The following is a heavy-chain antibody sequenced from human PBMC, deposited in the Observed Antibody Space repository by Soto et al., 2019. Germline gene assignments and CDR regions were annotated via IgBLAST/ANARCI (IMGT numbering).Heavy chain of an antibody. D-gene: IGHD4-17*01. V-gene: IGHV1-18*01. J-gene: IGHJ4*02. CDR1: GYTFTSYG. Sequence: QVPLVQSGAEVKKPGASVKVSCKASGYTFTSYGISWVRQAPGQGLEWMGWISAYNGNTNYAQKLQGRVTMTTDTSTSTAYMELRSLRSDDTAVYYCARDGITNDYGDYEEFDYWGQGTLVTVSS. CDR2: ISAYNGNT. CDR3: ARDGITNDYGDYEEFDY.